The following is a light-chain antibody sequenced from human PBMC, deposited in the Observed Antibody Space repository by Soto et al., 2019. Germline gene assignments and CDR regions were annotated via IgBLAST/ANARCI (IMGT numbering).Light chain of an antibody. Sequence: EIVMTQSPATLSVSPGERATLSCRASQSVSSSYLAWYQQKPGQAPRLLFYGAFNRASGIPARFSGSGSGTEFTLTISSLQSEDFAVYYCQQYNNWWTFGQGTKVDI. CDR3: QQYNNWWT. J-gene: IGKJ1*01. V-gene: IGKV3D-15*01. CDR2: GAF. CDR1: QSVSSSY.